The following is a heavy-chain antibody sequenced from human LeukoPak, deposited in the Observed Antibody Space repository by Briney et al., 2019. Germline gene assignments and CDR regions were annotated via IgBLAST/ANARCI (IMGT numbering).Heavy chain of an antibody. CDR2: INPSGDFR. D-gene: IGHD1-26*01. CDR1: GYTFGTHW. V-gene: IGHV1-46*01. Sequence: ASVKVSCKASGYTFGTHWMHWVRQAPGQGLEWMAIINPSGDFRSYAQKFQGRLTVTRDMSTRTVYMELSDLRPEDTAVYYCARDYSGEWEQLTGWWFDPWGQGTLVIVSS. CDR3: ARDYSGEWEQLTGWWFDP. J-gene: IGHJ5*02.